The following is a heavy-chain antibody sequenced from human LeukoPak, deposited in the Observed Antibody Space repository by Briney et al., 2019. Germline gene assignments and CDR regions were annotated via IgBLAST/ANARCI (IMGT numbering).Heavy chain of an antibody. CDR1: GGSISDYY. J-gene: IGHJ3*01. CDR3: ARGTGAYYYL. CDR2: IYYSGST. V-gene: IGHV4-59*01. Sequence: SETLSLTCTVSGGSISDYYWSWIRQPPGKGLEWIGYIYYSGSTKYNPYLKSRVTISIDTSKDQFSLKLSSVTAADTALYYCARGTGAYYYLWGQGTMVTVSS. D-gene: IGHD3-22*01.